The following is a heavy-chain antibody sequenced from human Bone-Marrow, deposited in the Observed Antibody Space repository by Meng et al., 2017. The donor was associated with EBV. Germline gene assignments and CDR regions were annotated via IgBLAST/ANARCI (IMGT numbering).Heavy chain of an antibody. CDR3: AHRRSDSGWFGY. Sequence: QITLKESGPTVINPPQTLTPTCTFSGFSLSTSGMGVAWIRQPPGKALEWLALIYWDDETRYSPALKNRLTATKDSSKNQVVFRMANLDPADTATYYCAHRRSDSGWFGYWGQGTLVTVSS. J-gene: IGHJ4*02. V-gene: IGHV2-5*02. D-gene: IGHD6-19*01. CDR2: IYWDDET. CDR1: GFSLSTSGMG.